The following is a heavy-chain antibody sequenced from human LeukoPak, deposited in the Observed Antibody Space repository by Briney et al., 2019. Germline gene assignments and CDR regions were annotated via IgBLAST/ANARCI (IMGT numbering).Heavy chain of an antibody. CDR1: GASVNDNY. J-gene: IGHJ4*02. Sequence: SGTLSLTCTVSGASVNDNYWSWSRQPAGKTLEWIGRIYTDGSTNYNPSLKSRVAISVDTSTNQFSLFLRSVTAADTAIYYCTIASSSGSLAYWGQGTLVTVSS. V-gene: IGHV4-4*07. CDR3: TIASSSGSLAY. CDR2: IYTDGST. D-gene: IGHD2-15*01.